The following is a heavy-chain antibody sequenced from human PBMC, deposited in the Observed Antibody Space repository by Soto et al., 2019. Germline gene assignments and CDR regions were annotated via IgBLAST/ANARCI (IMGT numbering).Heavy chain of an antibody. Sequence: QVQLVQSGAEVKKPGSSVKVSCKASGGTFSSYAISWVRQAPGQGLEWMGGIIPIFGTANYAQKFQGRVTITADESTSTAYMELSSLRSEDTAVYYCARRENRYGLEDYYGMDVWGQGTTVTVSS. D-gene: IGHD5-18*01. V-gene: IGHV1-69*12. J-gene: IGHJ6*02. CDR2: IIPIFGTA. CDR1: GGTFSSYA. CDR3: ARRENRYGLEDYYGMDV.